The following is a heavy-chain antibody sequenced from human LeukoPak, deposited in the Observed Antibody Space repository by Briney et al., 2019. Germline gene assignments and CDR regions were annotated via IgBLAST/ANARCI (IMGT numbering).Heavy chain of an antibody. J-gene: IGHJ4*02. CDR1: GFTFDDYG. V-gene: IGHV3-20*04. CDR2: INWNGGST. Sequence: GGSLRLSCAASGFTFDDYGTSWVRQAPGKGLEWVSGINWNGGSTGYADSVKGRFIISRDNAKNSLYLQMNSLRAEDTALYYCARGLEYSSSSGDYWGQGTLVTVSS. D-gene: IGHD6-6*01. CDR3: ARGLEYSSSSGDY.